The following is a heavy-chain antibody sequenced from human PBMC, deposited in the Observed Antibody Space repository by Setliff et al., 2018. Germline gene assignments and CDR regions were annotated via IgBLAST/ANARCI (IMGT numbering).Heavy chain of an antibody. Sequence: LSLTCSVSGASITDSYWSWIRQPPGRGLEYIGYIYTSGIIXXXPSLKSRVTMSLDTSKNQFSLSLTSVTAADTAMYFCARTARVPDCSGQGILVTVLL. CDR1: GASITDSY. V-gene: IGHV4-4*08. J-gene: IGHJ4*02. CDR3: ARTARVPDC. CDR2: IYTSGII.